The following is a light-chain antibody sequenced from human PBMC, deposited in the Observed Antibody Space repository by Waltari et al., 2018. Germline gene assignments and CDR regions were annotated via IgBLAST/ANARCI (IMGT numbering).Light chain of an antibody. CDR2: KVS. J-gene: IGKJ2*01. CDR1: QRLVYIDGNTH. Sequence: VMTQSPLSLPVTLGQPASISYKYRQRLVYIDGNTHLNWFQQRPGQSPRRLIYKVSIRDSGVPDRFSGSGSGTDFTLKISRVEAEDVGVYYCMQGTHWPYTFGQGTKLDIK. CDR3: MQGTHWPYT. V-gene: IGKV2-30*01.